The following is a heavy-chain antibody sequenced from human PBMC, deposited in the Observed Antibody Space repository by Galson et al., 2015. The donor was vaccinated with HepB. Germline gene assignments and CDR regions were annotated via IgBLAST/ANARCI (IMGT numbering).Heavy chain of an antibody. V-gene: IGHV3-15*07. CDR2: IKSKTDGGTT. J-gene: IGHJ6*02. CDR3: TTEGAYGDWVPLNYYYGMDV. D-gene: IGHD4-17*01. Sequence: SLRLSCAASGFTFSNAWMNWVRQAPGKGLEWVGRIKSKTDGGTTDYAAPVKGRFTISRDDSKNTLYLQMNSLKTEDTAVYYCTTEGAYGDWVPLNYYYGMDVWGQGTTVTVSS. CDR1: GFTFSNAW.